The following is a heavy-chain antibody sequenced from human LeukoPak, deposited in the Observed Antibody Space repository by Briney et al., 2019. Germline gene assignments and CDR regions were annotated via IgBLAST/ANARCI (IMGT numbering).Heavy chain of an antibody. CDR2: IYPGDSDT. Sequence: GESLKISCKGSGYSLTSYSIGWVRQMPGKGLEWMGIIYPGDSDTRYTPSFQGQVTISADKSLTTAYLQWSSLKASDTAMYYCARLRFSSTWSQCYFDYWGRGTLVTVSS. D-gene: IGHD6-13*01. V-gene: IGHV5-51*01. CDR3: ARLRFSSTWSQCYFDY. J-gene: IGHJ4*02. CDR1: GYSLTSYS.